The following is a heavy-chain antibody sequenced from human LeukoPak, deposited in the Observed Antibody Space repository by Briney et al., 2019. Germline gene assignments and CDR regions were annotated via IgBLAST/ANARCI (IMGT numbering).Heavy chain of an antibody. J-gene: IGHJ6*02. V-gene: IGHV3-23*01. Sequence: QPGGSLRLSCAASGFTFSSYAMSWVRQAPGKGLEWVSAISGSGGSTYYADSVKGRFTISRDNSKNTLYLQMNSLRAEDTAVYYCARAGVGTYGMDVWGQGTTVTVSS. CDR1: GFTFSSYA. D-gene: IGHD1-14*01. CDR2: ISGSGGST. CDR3: ARAGVGTYGMDV.